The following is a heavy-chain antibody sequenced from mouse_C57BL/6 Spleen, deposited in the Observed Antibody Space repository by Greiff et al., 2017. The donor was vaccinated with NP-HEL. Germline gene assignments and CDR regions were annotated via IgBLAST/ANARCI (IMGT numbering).Heavy chain of an antibody. V-gene: IGHV1-74*01. J-gene: IGHJ4*01. CDR1: GYTFTSYW. CDR2: IHPSDSDT. CDR3: AIAYDYDVHYYAMDD. Sequence: QVQLQQPGAELVKPGASVKVSCKASGYTFTSYWMHWVKQRPGQGLEWIGRIHPSDSDTNYNQKFKGKATLTVDKSSSTAYMQLSSLTSEDSAVYYCAIAYDYDVHYYAMDDWGQGTSVTVSS. D-gene: IGHD2-4*01.